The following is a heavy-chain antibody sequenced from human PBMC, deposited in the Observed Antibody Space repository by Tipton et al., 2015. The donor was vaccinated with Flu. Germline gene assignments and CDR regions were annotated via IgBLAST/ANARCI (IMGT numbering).Heavy chain of an antibody. Sequence: QSGAEVKKPGESLKISCKGSGYSFTSYWIGWVRQMPGKGLEWMGIIYPGDSDTRYSPSFQGQVTISADKSISTAYPQWSSLKASDTAMYYCARGVKVISSGWSNFDYWGQGTLVTVSS. J-gene: IGHJ4*02. CDR2: IYPGDSDT. V-gene: IGHV5-51*01. D-gene: IGHD6-19*01. CDR3: ARGVKVISSGWSNFDY. CDR1: GYSFTSYW.